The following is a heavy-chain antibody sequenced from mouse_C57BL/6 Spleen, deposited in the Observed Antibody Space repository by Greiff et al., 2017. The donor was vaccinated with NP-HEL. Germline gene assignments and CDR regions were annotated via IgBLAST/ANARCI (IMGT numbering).Heavy chain of an antibody. CDR1: GYTFTSYW. V-gene: IGHV1-61*01. D-gene: IGHD2-1*01. Sequence: VQLQQPGAELVRPGSSVKLSCKASGYTFTSYWMDWVKQRPGQGLEWIGNIYPSDSETHYNQKFKDKATLTVDKSSSTAYMQLSSLTSEDSAVYYCARRDIYYGNYNYFDYWGQGTTLTVSS. CDR2: IYPSDSET. CDR3: ARRDIYYGNYNYFDY. J-gene: IGHJ2*01.